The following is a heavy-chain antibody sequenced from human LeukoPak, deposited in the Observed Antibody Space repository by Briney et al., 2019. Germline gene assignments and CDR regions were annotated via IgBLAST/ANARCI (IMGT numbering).Heavy chain of an antibody. D-gene: IGHD3-10*01. J-gene: IGHJ4*02. CDR2: INRSGST. Sequence: KPSETLSLTCAVYGGSSSGYYWSWIRQPPGKGLEWIGEINRSGSTNYNPSLKSRVTISVDTSKNQFSLKLSSVTAAYTAVYYCARGEWFGDYWGQGTLVTVSS. CDR3: ARGEWFGDY. CDR1: GGSSSGYY. V-gene: IGHV4-34*01.